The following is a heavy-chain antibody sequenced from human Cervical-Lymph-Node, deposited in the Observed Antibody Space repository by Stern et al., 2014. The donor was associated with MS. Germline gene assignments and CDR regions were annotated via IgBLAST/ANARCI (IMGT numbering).Heavy chain of an antibody. CDR2: LSYDGDNK. CDR3: ARVNILTGYYVFDF. D-gene: IGHD3-9*01. V-gene: IGHV3-30-3*01. CDR1: ESDFSNFA. J-gene: IGHJ4*02. Sequence: VQLVESGGGVVQPGKSLRLSCVASESDFSNFAMHWLRQAPGKEMEWVACLSYDGDNKYYRDSVKGRFTISRDNSQSTLFLHMNSLRVEDTAVYYCARVNILTGYYVFDFWGQGALVTVSS.